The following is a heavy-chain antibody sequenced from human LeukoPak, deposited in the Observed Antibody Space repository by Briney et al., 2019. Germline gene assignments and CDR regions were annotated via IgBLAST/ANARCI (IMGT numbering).Heavy chain of an antibody. CDR3: ARDLKYDSSGYNDY. J-gene: IGHJ4*02. Sequence: GGSLRLSCAASGFTVSSNYMSWVRQAPGKGLEWVSVIYSGGSTYYADSVKGRFTISRDNSKNTLYLQMNSLRAEDTAVYYCARDLKYDSSGYNDYWGQGTLVTVSS. CDR1: GFTVSSNY. D-gene: IGHD3-22*01. V-gene: IGHV3-53*01. CDR2: IYSGGST.